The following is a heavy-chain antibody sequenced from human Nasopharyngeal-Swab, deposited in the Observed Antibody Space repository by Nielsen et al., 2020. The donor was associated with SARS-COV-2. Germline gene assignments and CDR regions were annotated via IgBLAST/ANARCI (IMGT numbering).Heavy chain of an antibody. D-gene: IGHD6-19*01. CDR1: GYTFTSYD. J-gene: IGHJ4*02. CDR3: ARDRDSSGWFDY. Sequence: ASVKVSCKASGYTFTSYDINWVRQATGQGLEWMGWMNPNSGSTSYAQKFQGRVTMTRDTSTSTVYMELSSLRSEDTAVYYCARDRDSSGWFDYWGQGTLVTVSS. CDR2: MNPNSGST. V-gene: IGHV1-8*01.